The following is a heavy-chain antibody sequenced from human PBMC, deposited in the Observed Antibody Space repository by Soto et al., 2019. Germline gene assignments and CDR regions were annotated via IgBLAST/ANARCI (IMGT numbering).Heavy chain of an antibody. CDR1: RGSITSGGCY. J-gene: IGHJ4*02. V-gene: IGHV4-31*01. D-gene: IGHD1-26*01. CDR2: IYYSGTT. CDR3: ARESDGSRGVFDY. Sequence: SETLSLTCTVSRGSITSGGCYRSWIRQHPGKGLGWIGYIYYSGTTHYNPSLKFLVTITVDTSKNQFSLRLDSVTDADTAVYFCARESDGSRGVFDYWGQGIMVTVSS.